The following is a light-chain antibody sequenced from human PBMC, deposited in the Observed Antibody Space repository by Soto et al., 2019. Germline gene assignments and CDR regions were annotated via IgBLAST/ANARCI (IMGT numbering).Light chain of an antibody. CDR2: GAS. J-gene: IGKJ1*01. V-gene: IGKV3-20*01. Sequence: EIVLTQSPGTLSLSPGERATLSCRASQSVSNNYLAWYQQKPGQAHRLLIYGASNRATGIPDRFSGSGSGTYFTLTISTLEPEDFAEYYCQQYGSSGTFGQGTKVEIK. CDR3: QQYGSSGT. CDR1: QSVSNNY.